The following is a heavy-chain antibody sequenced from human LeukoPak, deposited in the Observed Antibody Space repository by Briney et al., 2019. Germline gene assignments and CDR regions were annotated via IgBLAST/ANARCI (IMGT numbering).Heavy chain of an antibody. D-gene: IGHD6-13*01. CDR3: ARDQKGQQLVFNY. CDR1: GFTVSSNY. J-gene: IGHJ4*02. CDR2: IYSGGST. Sequence: GGSLRLSCAASGFTVSSNYMSWVRQAPGKGLEWVSVIYSGGSTYYADSVKGRFTISRDNSKNTLYLQMGSLRAEDMAVYYCARDQKGQQLVFNYWGQGTLVTVSS. V-gene: IGHV3-53*05.